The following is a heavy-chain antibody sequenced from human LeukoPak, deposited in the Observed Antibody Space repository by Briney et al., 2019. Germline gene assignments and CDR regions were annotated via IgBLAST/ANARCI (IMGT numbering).Heavy chain of an antibody. V-gene: IGHV3-48*03. D-gene: IGHD6-19*01. CDR1: GFTFSSYE. CDR2: ISSSGSTI. Sequence: PGGSLRLSCAASGFTFSSYEMNWVRQAPGKGLEWVSYISSSGSTIYYADSVKGRFTISRDNAKNSLYLQMNSLRAEDTAVYYCANQYSSGWYGEAFDIWGQGTMVTVSS. J-gene: IGHJ3*02. CDR3: ANQYSSGWYGEAFDI.